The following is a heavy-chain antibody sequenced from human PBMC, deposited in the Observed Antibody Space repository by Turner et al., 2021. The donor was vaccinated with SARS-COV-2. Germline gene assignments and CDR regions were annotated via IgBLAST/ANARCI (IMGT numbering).Heavy chain of an antibody. CDR1: GGSISSSSYY. J-gene: IGHJ4*02. D-gene: IGHD1-26*01. CDR2: IYYSGST. V-gene: IGHV4-39*01. Sequence: QLQLQESGPGLVKPSEPLSLTCTVSGGSISSSSYYWGWIRQPPGKGLEWIGYIYYSGSTYYNPSLKSRVTISVDTSKNQFSLKLSSVTAADTAVYYCARHSPELRGDYFDYWGQGTLATVSS. CDR3: ARHSPELRGDYFDY.